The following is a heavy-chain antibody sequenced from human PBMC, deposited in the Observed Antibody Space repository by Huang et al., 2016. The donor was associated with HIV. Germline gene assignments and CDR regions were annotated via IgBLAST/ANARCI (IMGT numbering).Heavy chain of an antibody. CDR1: GFSISSLW. CDR3: ARDPSIQSWLNFFDC. V-gene: IGHV3-74*01. Sequence: EVQLVESGGGLVQPGGSLRLSCAASGFSISSLWMHWVRQAPGKGLAMVVRSNSDGSNTSYAASVKGQFPTSRDNAKNTLYLHVNSLSAEDTAVYYCARDPSIQSWLNFFDCWGQGTLVSVSS. CDR2: SNSDGSNT. J-gene: IGHJ4*02. D-gene: IGHD3-3*02.